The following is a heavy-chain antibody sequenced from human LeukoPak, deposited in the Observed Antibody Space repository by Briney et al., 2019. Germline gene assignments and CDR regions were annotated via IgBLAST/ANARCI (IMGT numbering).Heavy chain of an antibody. D-gene: IGHD6-19*01. V-gene: IGHV4-59*01. CDR1: GGSISRDY. J-gene: IGHJ5*02. Sequence: SETLSLTCTVSGGSISRDYWSWIRQPPGKGLEWIGYIYYTGSTNYNPSLNSRVTISLETSKNQFSLNLSSVTAADTAVYYCARVLIAVAGHNWFDPWGQGTLVTVSS. CDR2: IYYTGST. CDR3: ARVLIAVAGHNWFDP.